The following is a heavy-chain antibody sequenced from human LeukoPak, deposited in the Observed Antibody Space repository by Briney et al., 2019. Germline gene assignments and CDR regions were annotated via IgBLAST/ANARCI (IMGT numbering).Heavy chain of an antibody. D-gene: IGHD5-24*01. CDR2: IYYSGST. Sequence: SETLSLTCTVSGGSISSSSYYWGWIRQPPGKGLEWIGSIYYSGSTYYNPSLKSRVTISVDTSKNQFSLKLSSVTAADTAVYYCARRYRRGGYNYDYWGQGTLVTVSS. CDR3: ARRYRRGGYNYDY. CDR1: GGSISSSSYY. V-gene: IGHV4-39*01. J-gene: IGHJ4*02.